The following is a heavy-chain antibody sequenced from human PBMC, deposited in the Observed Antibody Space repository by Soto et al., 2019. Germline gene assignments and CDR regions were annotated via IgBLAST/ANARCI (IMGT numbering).Heavy chain of an antibody. Sequence: EVQLLESGGGLVQPGGSLRLSCAASGFTFSSYAMSWVRQAPGKGLEWVSAISGSGGSTYYADSVKGRFTISRDNSKNTLYLQMNSLRAENTAVYYCAKVSSSSSQTQIDYWGQGTLVTVSS. V-gene: IGHV3-23*01. CDR1: GFTFSSYA. D-gene: IGHD6-13*01. CDR2: ISGSGGST. CDR3: AKVSSSSSQTQIDY. J-gene: IGHJ4*02.